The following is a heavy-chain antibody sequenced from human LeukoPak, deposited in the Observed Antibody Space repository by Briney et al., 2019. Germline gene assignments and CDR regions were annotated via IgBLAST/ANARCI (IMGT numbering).Heavy chain of an antibody. CDR2: ISYDGSNK. J-gene: IGHJ6*02. CDR1: GFAFSSYG. CDR3: ARDSRFLEWILPPLVGMDV. V-gene: IGHV3-30-3*01. D-gene: IGHD3-3*01. Sequence: GTSLRLSCAASGFAFSSYGIHWVRQAPGKGLEWVAVISYDGSNKYYADSVKGRFTISRDNSKNTLYLQMSSLRAEDTAVYYCARDSRFLEWILPPLVGMDVWGRGTTVTVSS.